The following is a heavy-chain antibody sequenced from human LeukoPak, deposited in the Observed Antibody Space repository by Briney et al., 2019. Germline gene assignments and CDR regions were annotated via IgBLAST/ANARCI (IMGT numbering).Heavy chain of an antibody. CDR2: INHSGST. Sequence: PSETLSLTCAVYGGSFSGYYWSWIRQPPGKGLEWIGEINHSGSTNYNPSLKSRVTISVNTSKNQFSLKLSSVTAADTAVYYCARVAGGYELRWYRLVDYWGQGTLVTVSS. CDR1: GGSFSGYY. V-gene: IGHV4-34*01. J-gene: IGHJ4*02. CDR3: ARVAGGYELRWYRLVDY. D-gene: IGHD4-23*01.